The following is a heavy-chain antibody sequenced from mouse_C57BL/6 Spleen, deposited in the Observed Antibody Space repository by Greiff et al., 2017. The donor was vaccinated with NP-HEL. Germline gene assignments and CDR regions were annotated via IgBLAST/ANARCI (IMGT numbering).Heavy chain of an antibody. CDR3: AREWGYVVFGY. CDR2: INYDGSST. CDR1: GFTFSDYY. D-gene: IGHD2-2*01. V-gene: IGHV5-16*01. Sequence: EVKVVESEGGLVQPGSSMKLSCTASGFTFSDYYMAWVRQVPEKGLEWVANINYDGSSTYYLDSLKSRFIISRDNAKNILYLQMSSLKSEDTATYYCAREWGYVVFGYWGQGTTLTVSS. J-gene: IGHJ2*01.